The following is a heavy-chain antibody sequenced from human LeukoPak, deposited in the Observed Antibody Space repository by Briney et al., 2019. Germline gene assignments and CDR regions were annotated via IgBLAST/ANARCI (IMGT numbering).Heavy chain of an antibody. D-gene: IGHD3-22*01. Sequence: GGSLRLSCEASGFVFRSYAMHWVRHVPGKGLEWVALISYDGKKVFYADYVKGRFTVSRDNSKNTLYLQMNSLRPDDTALYYCAGGPSTGYYFGFSRFDYWGQGTLVPVSS. J-gene: IGHJ4*02. CDR3: AGGPSTGYYFGFSRFDY. CDR2: ISYDGKKV. CDR1: GFVFRSYA. V-gene: IGHV3-30*04.